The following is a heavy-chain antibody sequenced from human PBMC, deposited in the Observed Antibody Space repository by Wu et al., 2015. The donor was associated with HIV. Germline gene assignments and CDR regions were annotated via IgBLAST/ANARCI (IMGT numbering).Heavy chain of an antibody. J-gene: IGHJ5*02. CDR3: AREFTSKASPADGILTWLLSGWFDP. CDR1: GGTFSSYA. V-gene: IGHV1-69*05. D-gene: IGHD3-9*01. CDR2: IIPIFGTA. Sequence: QVQLVQSGAEVKKPGSSVKVSCKASGGTFSSYAISWVRQAPGQGLEWMGGIIPIFGTANYAQKFQGRVTITTDESTSTAYMELSSLRSEDTAVYYCAREFTSKASPADGILTWLLSGWFDPGAREPWSPSPQ.